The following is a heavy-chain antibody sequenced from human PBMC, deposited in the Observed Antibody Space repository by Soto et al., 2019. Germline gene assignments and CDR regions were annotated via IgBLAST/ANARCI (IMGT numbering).Heavy chain of an antibody. CDR2: ISTYNGDT. CDR1: GYTFTTYD. Sequence: ASVKVSCKASGYTFTTYDISWVRQAPGQGLEWMGRISTYNGDTNYPQSLQGRLTMTTDTSTNTAYMELRSLRSDDTAVYYCARDPYNLLMVNAPNLYGMDVWGQGTTVTVSS. D-gene: IGHD2-8*01. CDR3: ARDPYNLLMVNAPNLYGMDV. J-gene: IGHJ6*02. V-gene: IGHV1-18*01.